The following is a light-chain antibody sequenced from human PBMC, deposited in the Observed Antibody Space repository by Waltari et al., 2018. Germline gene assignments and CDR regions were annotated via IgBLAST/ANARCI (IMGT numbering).Light chain of an antibody. CDR1: NNELRIYNY. CDR2: DVD. J-gene: IGLJ1*01. V-gene: IGLV2-14*01. CDR3: NSYTISGTYV. Sequence: QSALTQPASLSGSPGQSITIPCTGTNNELRIYNYVSWYQQHPGRAPKLIIYDVDNRASVVSDRFSASKSGNTASLTISGLQAEDEADYYCNSYTISGTYVFGTGTRVTVL.